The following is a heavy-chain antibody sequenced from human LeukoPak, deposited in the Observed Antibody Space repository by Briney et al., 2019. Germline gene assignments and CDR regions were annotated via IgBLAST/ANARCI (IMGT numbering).Heavy chain of an antibody. V-gene: IGHV4-4*02. D-gene: IGHD6-13*01. J-gene: IGHJ6*02. CDR3: ARDRVAAGYYYYGMDV. CDR2: IYHSGST. Sequence: SETLSLTCAVSGGSISSSNWWSWVRQPPGKGLEWIGEIYHSGSTNYNPSLKSRVTISVDKSKNQFSLKLSSVTAADTAVYYCARDRVAAGYYYYGMDVWGQGTTVTVSS. CDR1: GGSISSSNW.